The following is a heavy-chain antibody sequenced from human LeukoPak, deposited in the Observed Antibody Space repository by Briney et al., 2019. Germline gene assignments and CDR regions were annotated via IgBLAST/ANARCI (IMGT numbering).Heavy chain of an antibody. V-gene: IGHV3-20*04. CDR3: ASNYGWGSYYNGIDY. Sequence: GGSLRVSCAASGSTFDDYGMSWVRQAPGKGLEWVSGINWSGGSTGYADSVKGRFTISRDNAKNSLYLQMNSLRVEDTALYYCASNYGWGSYYNGIDYWGQGTLVTVSS. CDR2: INWSGGST. D-gene: IGHD3-10*01. J-gene: IGHJ4*02. CDR1: GSTFDDYG.